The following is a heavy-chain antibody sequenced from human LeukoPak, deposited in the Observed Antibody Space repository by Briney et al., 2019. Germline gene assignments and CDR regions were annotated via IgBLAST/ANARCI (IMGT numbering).Heavy chain of an antibody. CDR3: ATLHDFDY. CDR1: GYTFTGYY. D-gene: IGHD3-16*01. J-gene: IGHJ4*02. CDR2: INPNSGGT. Sequence: GASVKVSCKASGYTFTGYYMHWVRQAPGQGLEWMGWINPNSGGTKYAQKFQGRVTMTEDTSTDTAYMELSSLRSEDTAVYYCATLHDFDYWGQGTLVTVSS. V-gene: IGHV1-2*02.